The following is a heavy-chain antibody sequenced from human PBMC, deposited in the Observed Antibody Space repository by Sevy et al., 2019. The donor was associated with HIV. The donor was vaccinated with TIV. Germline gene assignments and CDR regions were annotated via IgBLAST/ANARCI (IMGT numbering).Heavy chain of an antibody. J-gene: IGHJ6*04. CDR3: AKARYGPGATSRYYYYYGMNV. CDR1: GFTFSSYG. D-gene: IGHD3-10*01. V-gene: IGHV3-30*18. Sequence: GGSLRLSCAASGFTFSSYGMHWVRQAPGKGLEWVAVISYDGSNKYYADSVKGRFTISRDNSKNTLYLQMNSLRAEDRAVYYCAKARYGPGATSRYYYYYGMNVWGKGTRVTVPS. CDR2: ISYDGSNK.